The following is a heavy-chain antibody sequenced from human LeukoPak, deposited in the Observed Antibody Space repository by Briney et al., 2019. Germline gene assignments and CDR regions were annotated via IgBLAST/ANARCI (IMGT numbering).Heavy chain of an antibody. CDR1: GYSISSGYY. Sequence: SETLSLTCTVSGYSISSGYYWGWIRQPPGKGLEWIGSIYHSGSTYHNPSLKTRVTISVDTSKSQFSLKLRSVTATDTALYFCARAIPPRPGMAAAPRYYYYMDVWGKGTTVTVSS. CDR2: IYHSGST. CDR3: ARAIPPRPGMAAAPRYYYYMDV. D-gene: IGHD6-13*01. J-gene: IGHJ6*03. V-gene: IGHV4-38-2*02.